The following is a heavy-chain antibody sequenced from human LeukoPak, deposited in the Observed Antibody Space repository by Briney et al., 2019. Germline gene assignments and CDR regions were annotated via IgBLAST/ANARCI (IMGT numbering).Heavy chain of an antibody. V-gene: IGHV3-30-3*01. CDR2: ISYDGSNK. Sequence: GGSLRLSCAASGFTFSSYAMHWVRQAPGKGLEWVAVISYDGSNKYYADSVKGRFTISRDNSKNTLYLQMNSLRAEDTAVYYCARDVHPRKGGWIYWGQGTLVTVSS. CDR3: ARDVHPRKGGWIY. J-gene: IGHJ4*02. D-gene: IGHD6-19*01. CDR1: GFTFSSYA.